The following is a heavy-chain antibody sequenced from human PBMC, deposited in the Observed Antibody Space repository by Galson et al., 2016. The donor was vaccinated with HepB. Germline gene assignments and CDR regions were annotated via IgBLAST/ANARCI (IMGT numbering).Heavy chain of an antibody. D-gene: IGHD1-1*01. CDR3: ARAHSRERALDWYFDL. Sequence: SVKASCKASGDSFSTYAFSWMRQAPGQGLEWMGGIIPLFETPTYAQTFQGRVTITADESTSTAFLELSRLRYDDTAVYYCARAHSRERALDWYFDLLGRGTLVSVSS. CDR1: GDSFSTYA. J-gene: IGHJ2*01. CDR2: IIPLFETP. V-gene: IGHV1-69*13.